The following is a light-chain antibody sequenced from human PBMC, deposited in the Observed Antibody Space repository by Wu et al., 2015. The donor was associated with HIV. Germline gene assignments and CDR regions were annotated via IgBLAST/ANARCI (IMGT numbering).Light chain of an antibody. CDR1: QSISNN. CDR2: GAS. CDR3: QQYSTWPWT. Sequence: ETLLTQSPATLSVSPGERATLSCRASQSISNNLAWHQQKPGQAPRLLIYGASTRATGVPARFRGSGSGTEFTLTISSMQSEDFAIYYCQQYSTWPWTFGQGTKVEIK. J-gene: IGKJ1*01. V-gene: IGKV3-15*01.